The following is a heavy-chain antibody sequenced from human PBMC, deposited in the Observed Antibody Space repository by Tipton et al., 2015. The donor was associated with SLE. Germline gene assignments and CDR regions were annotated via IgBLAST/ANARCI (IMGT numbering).Heavy chain of an antibody. CDR1: GFTFTSYG. Sequence: SLRLSCAASGFTFTSYGMHWVRQGPDKGLEWVAHISYDGNKKQYANSVMGRFTISRDNSKNTLYLQMNSLRVEDTAVYYCAKGAGGLPFDYWGQGTLVTVSS. CDR2: ISYDGNKK. CDR3: AKGAGGLPFDY. V-gene: IGHV3-30*18. D-gene: IGHD3-16*01. J-gene: IGHJ4*02.